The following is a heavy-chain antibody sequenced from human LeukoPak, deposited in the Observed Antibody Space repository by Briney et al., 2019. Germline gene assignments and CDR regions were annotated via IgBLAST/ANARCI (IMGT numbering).Heavy chain of an antibody. D-gene: IGHD3-22*01. CDR2: IRSKGYGGTK. CDR1: GFTFGDYA. Sequence: GGSLRLSCTASGFTFGDYAMSWFRQAPGKGLEWVGFIRSKGYGGTKEYAASAKGRFTISRDDYKSIAYLQMTSLKTEDTAVYYCTSQPDYYDSSGYRYYYFDYWGQGTLVTVSS. J-gene: IGHJ4*02. CDR3: TSQPDYYDSSGYRYYYFDY. V-gene: IGHV3-49*03.